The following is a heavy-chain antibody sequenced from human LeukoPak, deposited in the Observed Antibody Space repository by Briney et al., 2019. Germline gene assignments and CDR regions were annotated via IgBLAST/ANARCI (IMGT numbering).Heavy chain of an antibody. Sequence: GESLKISCEGSGYSFTSYWIGWVRQMPGKGLEWMGIIYPGDSDTRYSPSFQGQVTISADKSISTAYLQWSSLKASDTAMYYCVRAQSDCTSINCYGSRYFDYWGQGTLVTVSS. V-gene: IGHV5-51*01. J-gene: IGHJ4*02. CDR2: IYPGDSDT. CDR1: GYSFTSYW. D-gene: IGHD2-2*01. CDR3: VRAQSDCTSINCYGSRYFDY.